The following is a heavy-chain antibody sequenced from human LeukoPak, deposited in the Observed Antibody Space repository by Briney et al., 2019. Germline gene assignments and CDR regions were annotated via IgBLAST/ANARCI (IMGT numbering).Heavy chain of an antibody. CDR2: IKEDGSEK. Sequence: GGSLRLSCAASGFTFSSFWMNWVRQAPGKGLEWVANIKEDGSEKYYVASVKGRFTISRDNDKNSLYLQMNSLRAEDTAVYYCARRYYDNFDYWGQGTLVTVSS. CDR3: ARRYYDNFDY. J-gene: IGHJ4*02. CDR1: GFTFSSFW. D-gene: IGHD3-22*01. V-gene: IGHV3-7*01.